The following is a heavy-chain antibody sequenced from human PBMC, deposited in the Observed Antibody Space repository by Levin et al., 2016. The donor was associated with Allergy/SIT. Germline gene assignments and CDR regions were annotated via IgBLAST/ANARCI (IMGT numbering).Heavy chain of an antibody. Sequence: ASVKVSCKASGYTFTSYGISWVRQAPGQGLEWMGWISAYNGNTNYAQKLQGRVTMTTDTSTSTAYMELRSLRSDDTAVYYCARDCSSTSCYRGVRDYFDYWGQGTLVTVSS. CDR2: ISAYNGNT. J-gene: IGHJ4*02. V-gene: IGHV1-18*01. D-gene: IGHD2-2*02. CDR1: GYTFTSYG. CDR3: ARDCSSTSCYRGVRDYFDY.